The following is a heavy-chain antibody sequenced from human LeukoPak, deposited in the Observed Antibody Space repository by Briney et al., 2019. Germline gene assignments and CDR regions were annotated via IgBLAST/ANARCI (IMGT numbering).Heavy chain of an antibody. CDR2: ISFDGDFK. D-gene: IGHD2-15*01. V-gene: IGHV3-30*18. CDR3: AKRVRLGAASNYGMDV. CDR1: GFTFSDYG. J-gene: IGHJ6*02. Sequence: GGSLRLSCAACGFTFSDYGIHWVRQAPGKGLEWVAVISFDGDFKYYADSVKGRFTISRDNSKNTLYLQMNSLRAEDTAVYYCAKRVRLGAASNYGMDVWGQGTAVTVSS.